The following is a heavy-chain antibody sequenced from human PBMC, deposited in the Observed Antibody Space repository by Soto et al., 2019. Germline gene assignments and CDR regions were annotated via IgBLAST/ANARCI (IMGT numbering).Heavy chain of an antibody. CDR3: ARXPGYGSGPMDV. J-gene: IGHJ6*02. V-gene: IGHV1-18*01. CDR1: GYTFSSYG. CDR2: ISIYNGNT. D-gene: IGHD3-10*01. Sequence: QVQLVQSGGEVKKPGASVKVSCKASGYTFSSYGLSWVRQAPGQGLEWMGWISIYNGNTKYAQNFQGRVIMTTDAXXXXXXXXXXXXXXXXXXXXXCARXPGYGSGPMDVWGQGTTVTVSS.